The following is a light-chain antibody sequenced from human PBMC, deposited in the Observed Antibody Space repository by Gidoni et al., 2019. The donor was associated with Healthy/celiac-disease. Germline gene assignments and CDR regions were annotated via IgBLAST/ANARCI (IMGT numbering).Light chain of an antibody. Sequence: SVLTQPPSVSVAPGQRVTISCTGTSSNIGAGYDVHWSQQLPGPAPKLPLYGHSNRPSGVPDRVSGSKAGTSASLAITGLQAYDEADYYCQSYYSSLSGSKLFGGWTPLPVL. J-gene: IGLJ3*02. V-gene: IGLV1-40*01. CDR1: SSNIGAGYD. CDR3: QSYYSSLSGSKL. CDR2: GHS.